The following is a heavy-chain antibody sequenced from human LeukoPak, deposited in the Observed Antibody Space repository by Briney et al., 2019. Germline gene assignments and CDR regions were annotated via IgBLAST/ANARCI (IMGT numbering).Heavy chain of an antibody. D-gene: IGHD3-22*01. CDR1: GYSISSGYN. CDR3: ARGPYYYDSSGYYLWGGYYMDV. Sequence: PSETLSLTCTVSGYSISSGYNWGWIRQPPGKGLEWIGNIYHSGSTYYNPSLKSRVTISVDTSKNQFSLKLSSVTAADTAVYYCARGPYYYDSSGYYLWGGYYMDVWGKGTTVTISS. J-gene: IGHJ6*03. CDR2: IYHSGST. V-gene: IGHV4-38-2*02.